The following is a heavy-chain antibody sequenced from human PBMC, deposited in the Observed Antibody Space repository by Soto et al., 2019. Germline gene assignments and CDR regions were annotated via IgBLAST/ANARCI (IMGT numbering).Heavy chain of an antibody. J-gene: IGHJ6*02. CDR1: GGSISSGDYY. V-gene: IGHV4-30-4*01. Sequence: SETLSLTCTVSGGSISSGDYYWSWIRQPPGKGLEWIGYIYYGGSTYYNPSLKSRVTISVDTSKNQFSLKLSSVTAADTAVYYCAREAGSYYGMDVWGQGTTVTVSS. CDR3: AREAGSYYGMDV. D-gene: IGHD6-25*01. CDR2: IYYGGST.